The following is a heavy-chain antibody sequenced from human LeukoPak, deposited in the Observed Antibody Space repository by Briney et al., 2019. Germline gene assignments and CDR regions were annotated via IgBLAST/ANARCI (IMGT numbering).Heavy chain of an antibody. CDR1: AYSFSSYD. J-gene: IGHJ4*02. V-gene: IGHV1-8*01. D-gene: IGHD3-9*01. CDR2: MNPNSGNT. Sequence: GASVKVSCTASAYSFSSYDINWVRQATGQGLEWMGWMNPNSGNTGYAQKFQGRVTMTRNTSINTAYMELSGLISEDTAVYFCTRAGERPIRYFDYWGQGTLVTVSS. CDR3: TRAGERPIRYFDY.